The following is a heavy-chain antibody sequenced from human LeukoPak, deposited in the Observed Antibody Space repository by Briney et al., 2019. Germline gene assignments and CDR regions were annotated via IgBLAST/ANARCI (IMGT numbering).Heavy chain of an antibody. V-gene: IGHV3-7*04. J-gene: IGHJ4*02. D-gene: IGHD3-16*02. Sequence: PGGSLRLSCAASGFTFNSYAMNWVRQAPGKGLEWVANIKEDGSEKYYVDSVKGRFTISRDNAKSSLFLQINSPKAEDTAVYYCARDRGYLSFDYWGQGTLVTVSS. CDR2: IKEDGSEK. CDR3: ARDRGYLSFDY. CDR1: GFTFNSYA.